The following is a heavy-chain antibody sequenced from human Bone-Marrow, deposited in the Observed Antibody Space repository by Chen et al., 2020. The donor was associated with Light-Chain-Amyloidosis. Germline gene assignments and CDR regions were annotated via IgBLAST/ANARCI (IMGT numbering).Heavy chain of an antibody. V-gene: IGHV3-23*04. CDR2: ISGTGGST. D-gene: IGHD2-8*01. J-gene: IGHJ5*01. Sequence: EVQLVESGGGLVQPGGSLRLSCAASGFTNSNYAMSWVRQAPGRGLDWVSTISGTGGSTFYADSVKGRFTFSRDTSRNTLDLQLTSLRAEDTAIYYCTKSQWSPARFNYFDSWGHGTLVIVSS. CDR3: TKSQWSPARFNYFDS. CDR1: GFTNSNYA.